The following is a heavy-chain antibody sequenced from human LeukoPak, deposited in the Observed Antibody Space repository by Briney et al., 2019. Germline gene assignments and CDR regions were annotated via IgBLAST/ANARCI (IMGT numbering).Heavy chain of an antibody. CDR2: IKQDGSEK. J-gene: IGHJ4*02. V-gene: IGHV3-7*03. Sequence: GGSLRLSCAASGFTFSSYWMSWVRQAPGKGLEWVANIKQDGSEKYYVDSVKGRFTIPRDNAKNSLYLQMNSLRAEDTAVYYCARDLVVPAAMGGFDYWGQGTLVTVSS. D-gene: IGHD2-2*01. CDR3: ARDLVVPAAMGGFDY. CDR1: GFTFSSYW.